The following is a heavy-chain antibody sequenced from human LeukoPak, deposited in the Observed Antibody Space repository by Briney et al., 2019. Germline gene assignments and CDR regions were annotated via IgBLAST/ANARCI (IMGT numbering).Heavy chain of an antibody. D-gene: IGHD6-19*01. CDR3: AKSVKQWLAYFDY. CDR1: GFTFSSYA. V-gene: IGHV3-23*01. Sequence: GGSLRLSCAASGFTFSSYAMSWVRQAPEKGLEWVSAISGSGGSTYYADSVKGRFTISRDNSKNTLYLQMNSLRAEDTAVYYCAKSVKQWLAYFDYRGQGTLVTVSS. CDR2: ISGSGGST. J-gene: IGHJ4*02.